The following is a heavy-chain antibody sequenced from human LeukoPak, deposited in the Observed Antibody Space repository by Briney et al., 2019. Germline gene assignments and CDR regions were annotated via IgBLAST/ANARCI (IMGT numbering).Heavy chain of an antibody. CDR3: AKDHIIGYYYDSSGYEDY. D-gene: IGHD3-22*01. CDR1: GFTFSNYA. V-gene: IGHV3-30*02. J-gene: IGHJ4*02. CDR2: IRYDGSNK. Sequence: GGSLRLSCAASGFTFSNYAMSWVRQAPGKGLEWVAFIRYDGSNKYYADSVKGRFTISRDNSKNTLYLQMNSLRAEDTAVYYCAKDHIIGYYYDSSGYEDYWGQGTLVTVSS.